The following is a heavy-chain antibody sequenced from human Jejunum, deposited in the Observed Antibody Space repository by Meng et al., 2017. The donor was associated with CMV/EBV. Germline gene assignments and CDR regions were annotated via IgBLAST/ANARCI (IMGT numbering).Heavy chain of an antibody. D-gene: IGHD6-19*01. CDR3: VRVAGTFDY. CDR1: GFTFSSYA. CDR2: IDTGGGIT. Sequence: SCGASGFTFSSYAMSWVRHAPGQGLQWVSRIDTGGGITKYADSVKGRFTISRDNSKNTLYLQMNNLRVEDTAVYFCVRVAGTFDYWGQGTQVTVSS. J-gene: IGHJ4*02. V-gene: IGHV3-23*03.